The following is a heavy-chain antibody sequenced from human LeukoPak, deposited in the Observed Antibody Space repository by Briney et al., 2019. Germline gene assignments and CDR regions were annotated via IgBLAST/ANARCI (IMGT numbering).Heavy chain of an antibody. CDR2: IKQDGSEK. CDR3: TRYSYNSGPNDY. D-gene: IGHD3-10*01. J-gene: IGHJ4*02. Sequence: PGGSLRLSCAASGFTFSSYWMSWVRQAPEKGLEWVANIKQDGSEKHYVDSVKGRFTISRDNTKTSFFLQMNGLRAEDTAIYYCTRYSYNSGPNDYWGQGILVTVS. CDR1: GFTFSSYW. V-gene: IGHV3-7*01.